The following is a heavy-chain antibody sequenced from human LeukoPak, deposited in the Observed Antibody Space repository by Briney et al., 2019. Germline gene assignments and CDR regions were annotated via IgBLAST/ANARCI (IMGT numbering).Heavy chain of an antibody. Sequence: GGSLKLSCAASGFTFSGSAMHWVRQASGKGLEWVGRIRSKADSYATAYAASVKGRFTISRDDSKNTAYLQMNSLKTEDTAVYYCTSVGVAGTDYYYGMDVWGQGTTVTVSS. D-gene: IGHD6-19*01. CDR1: GFTFSGSA. CDR2: IRSKADSYAT. CDR3: TSVGVAGTDYYYGMDV. J-gene: IGHJ6*02. V-gene: IGHV3-73*01.